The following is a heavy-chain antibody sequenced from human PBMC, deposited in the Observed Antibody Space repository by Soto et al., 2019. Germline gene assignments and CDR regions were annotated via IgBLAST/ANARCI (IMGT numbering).Heavy chain of an antibody. Sequence: PSETLSLTCTVSGGSISSYYWSWIRQPPGEGLEWIGYIYYSGSTNYNPSLKSRVTISVDTSKNQFSLKLSSVTAADTAVYYCASYSGYDQYYFDYWGQGTLVTVSS. D-gene: IGHD5-12*01. V-gene: IGHV4-59*01. J-gene: IGHJ4*02. CDR1: GGSISSYY. CDR3: ASYSGYDQYYFDY. CDR2: IYYSGST.